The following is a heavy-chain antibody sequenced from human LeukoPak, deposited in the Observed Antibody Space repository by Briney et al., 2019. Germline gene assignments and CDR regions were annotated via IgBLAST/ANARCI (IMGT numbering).Heavy chain of an antibody. V-gene: IGHV4-4*02. J-gene: IGHJ5*02. D-gene: IGHD6-13*01. CDR3: ARRGSIIAAADVNWFDP. CDR1: GYSISSTDW. CDR2: INHSGST. Sequence: SETLSLTCAVSGYSISSTDWWSWIRQPPGKGLEWIGEINHSGSTNYNPSLKSRVTISVDTSKNQFSLKLSSVTAADTAVYYCARRGSIIAAADVNWFDPWGQGTLVTVSS.